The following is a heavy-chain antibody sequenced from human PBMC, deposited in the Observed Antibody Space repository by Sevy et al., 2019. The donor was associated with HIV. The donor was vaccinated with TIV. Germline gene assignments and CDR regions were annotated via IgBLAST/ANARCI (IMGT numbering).Heavy chain of an antibody. D-gene: IGHD3-22*01. Sequence: GGSLRLSCAASGFNFNTFAMSWVRQAPGKGLEWVSALRGSSYSTDYANSVKGRFTISRDNSKNALYLQMNSLRAEDRAVYYCVKEVEGYNYDSSGSFGLWGQGTLVTVSS. J-gene: IGHJ4*02. CDR1: GFNFNTFA. V-gene: IGHV3-23*01. CDR3: VKEVEGYNYDSSGSFGL. CDR2: LRGSSYST.